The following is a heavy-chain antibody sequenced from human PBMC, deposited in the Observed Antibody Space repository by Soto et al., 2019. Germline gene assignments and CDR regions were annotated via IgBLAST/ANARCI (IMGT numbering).Heavy chain of an antibody. D-gene: IGHD6-6*01. CDR3: AREYSSSSIIWFDP. V-gene: IGHV4-4*07. Sequence: SETLSLTCTVSGGSISSYYWSWIRQPAGKGLEWIGRIYTSGSTNYNPSLKSRVTMSVDTSKNQFSLKLSSVTAADTAVYYCAREYSSSSIIWFDPWGQGTLVTVSS. J-gene: IGHJ5*02. CDR2: IYTSGST. CDR1: GGSISSYY.